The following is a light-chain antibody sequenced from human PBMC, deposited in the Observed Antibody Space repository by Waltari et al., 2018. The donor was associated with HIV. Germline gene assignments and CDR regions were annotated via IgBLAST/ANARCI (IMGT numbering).Light chain of an antibody. CDR3: YSTDTSGNHWV. J-gene: IGLJ3*02. CDR2: EDP. Sequence: SYELTQPPSVSVSPGQTARISCSGDALPKKFAYWYQQKSGQAPVLVIYEDPKRPSGIPEGFSASSSGTMATLTVSGAQVEDEADYYCYSTDTSGNHWVFGGGTRLTVL. CDR1: ALPKKF. V-gene: IGLV3-10*01.